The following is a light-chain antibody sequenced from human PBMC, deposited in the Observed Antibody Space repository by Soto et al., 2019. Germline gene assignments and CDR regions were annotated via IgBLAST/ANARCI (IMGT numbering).Light chain of an antibody. J-gene: IGKJ5*01. Sequence: EIVLTQSPGTLSLSPGERATLSCGASQSVSSSYLAWYQQKPGQTPRLLIYGASGRATGIPDRFSGSGSGTDFILTISRLEPEDFAVYYCQQYGSSPPVTFGQGTRLEIK. CDR2: GAS. V-gene: IGKV3-20*01. CDR1: QSVSSSY. CDR3: QQYGSSPPVT.